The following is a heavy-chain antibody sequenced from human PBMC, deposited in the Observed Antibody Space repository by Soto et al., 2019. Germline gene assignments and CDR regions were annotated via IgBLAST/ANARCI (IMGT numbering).Heavy chain of an antibody. V-gene: IGHV3-23*01. CDR1: GFTFSSYA. D-gene: IGHD6-13*01. Sequence: PGGSLRLSCAASGFTFSSYAMSWVRQAPGKGLEWVSAISGSGGSTYYADSVKGRFSISRDNSKNTLYLQMNTLRAEDTAAYYCAKTASSSWYIFDYWGQGTLVTVSS. CDR3: AKTASSSWYIFDY. CDR2: ISGSGGST. J-gene: IGHJ4*02.